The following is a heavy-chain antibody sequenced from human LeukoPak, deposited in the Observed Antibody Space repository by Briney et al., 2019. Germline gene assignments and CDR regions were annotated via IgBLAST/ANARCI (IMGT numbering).Heavy chain of an antibody. D-gene: IGHD3-3*01. CDR1: GFTFSPYW. CDR3: ARDRYDFTA. V-gene: IGHV3-74*01. Sequence: GGSLRLSCAASGFTFSPYWMHWVRQAPGKGLVWVSRINGDGTITTYADSVKGRFTISRDNARNTLYLQMKSLRAEDTAVYYCARDRYDFTAWGQGTLVTVSS. J-gene: IGHJ1*01. CDR2: INGDGTIT.